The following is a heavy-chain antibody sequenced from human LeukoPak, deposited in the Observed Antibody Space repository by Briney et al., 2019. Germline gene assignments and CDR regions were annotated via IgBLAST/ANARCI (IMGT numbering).Heavy chain of an antibody. CDR2: IYYSGST. Sequence: SETLSLTCTVSGGSISSYYWSWIRQPPGKGLEWIGYIYYSGSTNYNPSLKSRVTISVDTSKNQFSLKLSSVTAADTAVYYCARFPLYYDILTGYYRDAFDIWGQGTMVTVSS. CDR1: GGSISSYY. V-gene: IGHV4-59*01. J-gene: IGHJ3*02. D-gene: IGHD3-9*01. CDR3: ARFPLYYDILTGYYRDAFDI.